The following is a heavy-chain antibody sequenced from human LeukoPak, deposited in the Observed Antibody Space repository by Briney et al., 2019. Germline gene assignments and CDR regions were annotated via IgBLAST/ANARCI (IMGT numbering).Heavy chain of an antibody. J-gene: IGHJ4*02. CDR1: GFTFSDYY. D-gene: IGHD4-17*01. CDR3: AREAYGDYVNH. Sequence: GGSLRLSCAASGFTFSDYYMSWIRQAPGKGLEWVSYISSSGNTIYYADSVKGRFTISRDNAKNSLYLQTNSLRAEDTAVYYCAREAYGDYVNHWGQGTLVTVSS. CDR2: ISSSGNTI. V-gene: IGHV3-11*04.